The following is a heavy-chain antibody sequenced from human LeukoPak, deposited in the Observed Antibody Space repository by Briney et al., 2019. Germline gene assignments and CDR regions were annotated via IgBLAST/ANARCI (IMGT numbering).Heavy chain of an antibody. CDR2: INSDGSWT. D-gene: IGHD2/OR15-2a*01. CDR1: GNYW. CDR3: VSFYETY. J-gene: IGHJ4*02. Sequence: QPGGSLRLSCAASGNYWMHWVRQAPGKGLVWVSHINSDGSWTSYADSVKGRFTISKDNAKNTVYLQMNSLRAEDTAVCYCVSFYETYWGRGTLVTVSS. V-gene: IGHV3-74*01.